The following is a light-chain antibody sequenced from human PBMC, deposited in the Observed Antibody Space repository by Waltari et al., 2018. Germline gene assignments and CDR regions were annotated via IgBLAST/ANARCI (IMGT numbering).Light chain of an antibody. J-gene: IGKJ4*01. CDR1: QGIDNY. CDR2: EAS. CDR3: QQLNTYPLT. V-gene: IGKV1-9*01. Sequence: IQLTQSPSSLSASVGDRVTITCRASQGIDNYLGWYQQKPGKAPKPLIDEASTLQSGVPSRFSGSGSGTDFTLTISSLQPADFATYYCQQLNTYPLTFGGGTKVDIK.